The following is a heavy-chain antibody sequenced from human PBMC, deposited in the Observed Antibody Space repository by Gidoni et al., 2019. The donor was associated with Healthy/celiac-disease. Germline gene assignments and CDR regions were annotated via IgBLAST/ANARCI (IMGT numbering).Heavy chain of an antibody. CDR1: GGSISSSSYY. J-gene: IGHJ5*02. CDR2: IYYSGST. V-gene: IGHV4-39*01. CDR3: AGTVVYYDMLTGYGSPGWFDP. D-gene: IGHD3-9*01. Sequence: GGSISSSSYYWGWHRQPPGKGLEWIGSIYYSGSTYYNQSLKSRVTISVDTSKNQFSLKLSSVTAADTAVYYCAGTVVYYDMLTGYGSPGWFDPWGQGTLVTVSS.